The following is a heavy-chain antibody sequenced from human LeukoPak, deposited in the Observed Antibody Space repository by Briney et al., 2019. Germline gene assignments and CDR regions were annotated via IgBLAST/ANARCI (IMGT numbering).Heavy chain of an antibody. CDR3: ARGDSWNSYYYYYMDV. V-gene: IGHV3-48*04. Sequence: GGSLRLSCAASGFTFSSYSMNWVRQAPGKGLEWVSYISSSSTIYYADSVKGRFTISRDDAKNSLFLQMNSLRAEDTAVYYCARGDSWNSYYYYYMDVWGKGTSVTVSS. D-gene: IGHD1-7*01. CDR1: GFTFSSYS. J-gene: IGHJ6*03. CDR2: ISSSSTI.